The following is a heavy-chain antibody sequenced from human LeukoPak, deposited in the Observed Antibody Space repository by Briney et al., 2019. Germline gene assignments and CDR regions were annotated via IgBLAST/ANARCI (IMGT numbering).Heavy chain of an antibody. V-gene: IGHV1-18*01. CDR3: ARKLYDSSRYGQTYYFDY. J-gene: IGHJ4*02. Sequence: ASVKVSCKASGYTFTSYGVTWVRQAPGQGLEWMGWISPYNGDTDYAQKLQGRVTMTTDTSTSIAYMDLGSLRSDDTAVYYCARKLYDSSRYGQTYYFDYWGQGTLVTVSS. CDR2: ISPYNGDT. D-gene: IGHD3-22*01. CDR1: GYTFTSYG.